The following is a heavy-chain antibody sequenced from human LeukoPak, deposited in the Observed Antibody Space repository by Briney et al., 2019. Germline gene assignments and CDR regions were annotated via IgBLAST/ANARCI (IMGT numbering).Heavy chain of an antibody. CDR2: ISYDGSNK. CDR3: ARASVSLGDAFDI. J-gene: IGHJ3*02. CDR1: GFTFSSYA. Sequence: GGSLRLSCAASGFTFSSYAMHWVRQAPGKGLEWVAVISYDGSNKYYADSVKGRFTISRDNSKNTLYLQMNSLRAEDTAVCYCARASVSLGDAFDIWGQGTMVTVSS. V-gene: IGHV3-30*04. D-gene: IGHD2/OR15-2a*01.